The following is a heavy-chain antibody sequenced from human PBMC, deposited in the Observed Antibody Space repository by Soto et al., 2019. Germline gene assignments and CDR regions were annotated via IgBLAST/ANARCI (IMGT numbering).Heavy chain of an antibody. CDR3: ARVTGYSGYDDYFDY. V-gene: IGHV4-30-4*01. CDR1: GGSISSGDYY. CDR2: IYYSGST. J-gene: IGHJ4*02. Sequence: TLSLTCTVSGGSISSGDYYWSWIRQPPGKGLEWIGYIYYSGSTYYNPSLKSRVTISVDTSKNQFSLKLSSVTAADTAVYYCARVTGYSGYDDYFDYWGQGTLVTVSS. D-gene: IGHD5-12*01.